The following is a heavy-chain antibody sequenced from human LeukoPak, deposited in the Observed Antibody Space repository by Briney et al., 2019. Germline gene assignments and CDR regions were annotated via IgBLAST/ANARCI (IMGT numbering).Heavy chain of an antibody. CDR1: GYTFTSYY. D-gene: IGHD2-2*02. Sequence: ASVKVSCKASGYTFTSYYMHWVRQAPGQGLEWMGIINPSGGSTSYAQKFQGRVTMTRDTSTSTVYMELSSLRSEDTAVYYCARGTSGYCSSTSCYNYYGMDVWGQGTTVTVSS. V-gene: IGHV1-46*01. CDR2: INPSGGST. J-gene: IGHJ6*02. CDR3: ARGTSGYCSSTSCYNYYGMDV.